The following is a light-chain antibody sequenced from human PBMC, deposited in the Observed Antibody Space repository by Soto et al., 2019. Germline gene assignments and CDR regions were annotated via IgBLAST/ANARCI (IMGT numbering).Light chain of an antibody. Sequence: QSVLTQPASVSGSPGQSITISCTGTSSDVGGYNYVSWYQQHPGKAPKLMIYAVSNRPSGVSNRFSGSKSGNTASLTISGLQAEDEADYYSRSYTSSSPLYVFGTGTKLTVL. CDR3: RSYTSSSPLYV. V-gene: IGLV2-14*01. CDR1: SSDVGGYNY. CDR2: AVS. J-gene: IGLJ1*01.